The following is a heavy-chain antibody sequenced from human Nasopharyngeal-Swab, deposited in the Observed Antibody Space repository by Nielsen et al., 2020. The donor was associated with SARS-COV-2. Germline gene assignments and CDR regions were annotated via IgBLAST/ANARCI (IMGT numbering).Heavy chain of an antibody. CDR3: AREVLESYYYYYYMDV. CDR2: IKQDGSET. Sequence: GESLKISCAASGFTFSSYWMNWVRQAPGKGLEWVANIKQDGSETYYVDSVKGRFTISRDNAKTSLYLQMNSLRAEDTAVYYCAREVLESYYYYYYMDVWGKGTTVTVSS. CDR1: GFTFSSYW. J-gene: IGHJ6*03. D-gene: IGHD3-3*01. V-gene: IGHV3-7*03.